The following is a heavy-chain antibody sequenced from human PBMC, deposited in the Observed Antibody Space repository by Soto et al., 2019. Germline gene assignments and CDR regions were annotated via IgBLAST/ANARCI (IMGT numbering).Heavy chain of an antibody. CDR1: GFTVSSNY. CDR3: AGPSSGWSAHKGPGYFDL. Sequence: EVQLVETGGGLIQPGGSLRLSCAASGFTVSSNYMSWVRQAPGKGLEWVSVIYSGGSTYYADSVKGRFTISRDNSKNTLYLQMNSLRAEDTAVYYCAGPSSGWSAHKGPGYFDLWGRGTLVTVSS. CDR2: IYSGGST. J-gene: IGHJ2*01. D-gene: IGHD6-19*01. V-gene: IGHV3-53*02.